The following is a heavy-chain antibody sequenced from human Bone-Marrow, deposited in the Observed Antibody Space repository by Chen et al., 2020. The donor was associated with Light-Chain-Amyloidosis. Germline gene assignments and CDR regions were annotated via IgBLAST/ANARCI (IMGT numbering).Heavy chain of an antibody. J-gene: IGHJ4*02. D-gene: IGHD2-15*01. CDR1: RFTFNPYA. CDR2: ISPDGSNE. V-gene: IGHV3-30-3*01. Sequence: QVHLVESGGGVVQPGRSLTLSCAASRFTFNPYAMHWVLQGPGKGLEWVAVISPDGSNENYANSVKGRFTISRDNSKSTLFLQMNSLRAEDTAVYYCAKDLNYPGGPFDYWGQGALVTVSS. CDR3: AKDLNYPGGPFDY.